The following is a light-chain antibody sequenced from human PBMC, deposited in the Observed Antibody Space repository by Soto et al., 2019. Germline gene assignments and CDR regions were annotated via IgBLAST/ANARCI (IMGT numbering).Light chain of an antibody. CDR3: QQRQST. CDR2: DAS. J-gene: IGKJ4*01. CDR1: QSVSSY. V-gene: IGKV3-11*01. Sequence: EIVLTQSPATLSLSPGERATLSCRASQSVSSYLAWYQQKPGQAPRLLIYDASNRATGIPARFSGSGSGTDFTLTISSLELEDFAVYYCQQRQSTFGGGTKVEIK.